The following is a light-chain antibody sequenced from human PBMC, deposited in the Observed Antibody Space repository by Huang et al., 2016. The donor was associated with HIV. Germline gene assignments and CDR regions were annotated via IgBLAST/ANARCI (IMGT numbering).Light chain of an antibody. Sequence: IRMTQSPSSPSASTGDRVTIACRASQGISSYLAWYQQNPGKAPKLLIYAASTLQSGVPARFSGSGSGTYFTLTINCLQSEDFATYYCQHYYNYPFTFGPGTKVDIK. CDR3: QHYYNYPFT. CDR2: AAS. CDR1: QGISSY. V-gene: IGKV1-8*01. J-gene: IGKJ3*01.